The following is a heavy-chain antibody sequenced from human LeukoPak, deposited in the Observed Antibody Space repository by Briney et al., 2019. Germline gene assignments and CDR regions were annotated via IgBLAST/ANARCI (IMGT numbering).Heavy chain of an antibody. CDR3: ARDRNLGDLAPKGRSMDV. V-gene: IGHV1-2*02. D-gene: IGHD1-26*01. Sequence: ASVKVSCTASGLTFTGYYIHWARQAPGQRLEWMGWINPDSGGTNYAQKFQGRVAMTRDTSVTTAYMELSSLRSDDSATYYCARDRNLGDLAPKGRSMDVWGQGTTVTVSS. CDR1: GLTFTGYY. J-gene: IGHJ6*02. CDR2: INPDSGGT.